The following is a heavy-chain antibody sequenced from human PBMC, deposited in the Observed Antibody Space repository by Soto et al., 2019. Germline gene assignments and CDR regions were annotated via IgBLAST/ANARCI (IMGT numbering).Heavy chain of an antibody. CDR3: ARGDSTDCSNGVCSFFYNHDMDV. Sequence: VASVKVSCKASGYSFTDYHIHWVRQAPVQGPEWLGRINPKSGGTSTAQKFQGWVTMTTDTSISTASMELTRLTSDDTAIYYCARGDSTDCSNGVCSFFYNHDMDVWGQGTTVTVSS. V-gene: IGHV1-2*04. CDR1: GYSFTDYH. CDR2: INPKSGGT. J-gene: IGHJ6*02. D-gene: IGHD2-8*01.